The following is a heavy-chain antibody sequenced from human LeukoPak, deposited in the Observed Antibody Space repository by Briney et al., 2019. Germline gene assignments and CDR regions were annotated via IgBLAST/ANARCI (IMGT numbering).Heavy chain of an antibody. CDR3: AKEGSSSSLFDY. CDR2: ISYDGSNK. D-gene: IGHD6-6*01. V-gene: IGHV3-30*18. J-gene: IGHJ4*02. Sequence: GGSLRLSCAASGFTFSSYGMHWVRQAPGKGLEWVAVISYDGSNKYYADSVKGRFTISRDNSKNTLYLQMNSLRAEDTAVYYCAKEGSSSSLFDYWGQGTLATVSS. CDR1: GFTFSSYG.